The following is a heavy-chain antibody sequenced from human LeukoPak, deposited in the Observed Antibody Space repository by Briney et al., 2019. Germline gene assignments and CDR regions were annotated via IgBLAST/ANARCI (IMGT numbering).Heavy chain of an antibody. CDR1: GYSFSDYR. D-gene: IGHD3-22*01. Sequence: GESLKISCKASGYSFSDYRIAWLRQEPGKGLELMGIIFPADSDTRYSPSFQGQVTISADKSISTAYLQWSSLRASDTAMYYCARRVYRLYYFDYWGPGTLVTVSS. J-gene: IGHJ4*02. CDR3: ARRVYRLYYFDY. CDR2: IFPADSDT. V-gene: IGHV5-51*01.